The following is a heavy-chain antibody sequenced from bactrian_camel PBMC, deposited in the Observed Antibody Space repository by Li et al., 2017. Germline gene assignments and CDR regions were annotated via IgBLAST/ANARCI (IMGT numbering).Heavy chain of an antibody. CDR1: GVTDRRHC. J-gene: IGHJ4*01. Sequence: HVQLVESGGGSVQAGGSLRISCTASGVTDRRHCMGWFRQAPGKGLEWVSGIGSSGSGYYSNSVKGRFTISRDDAKNTLYLQLDNLKPEDTAMYYCAFDRAASVELRYNYRGQGTQVTVS. CDR3: AFDRAASVELRYNY. V-gene: IGHV3S1*01. CDR2: IGSSGSG.